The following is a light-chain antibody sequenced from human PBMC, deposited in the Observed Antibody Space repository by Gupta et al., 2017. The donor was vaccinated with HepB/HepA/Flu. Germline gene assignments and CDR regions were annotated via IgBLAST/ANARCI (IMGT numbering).Light chain of an antibody. V-gene: IGKV1-16*02. J-gene: IGKJ4*01. CDR2: AAS. Sequence: DIQMTQSPSSLSASVGDRVSITCRASQGIYSNLAWFQQKAGKPPKSLIYAASSLQSGVPSKFTGNGSGTDFTLTISSLQPEDFATYYCQQDDRYPLTFGGGTKVEIK. CDR3: QQDDRYPLT. CDR1: QGIYSN.